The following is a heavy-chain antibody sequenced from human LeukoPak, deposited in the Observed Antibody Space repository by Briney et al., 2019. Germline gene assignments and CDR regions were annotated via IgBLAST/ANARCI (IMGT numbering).Heavy chain of an antibody. J-gene: IGHJ6*02. CDR3: ARVYGDYVYYYYGMDV. D-gene: IGHD4-17*01. CDR1: GYTFTSYY. V-gene: IGHV1-46*01. Sequence: GASVKVSCKASGYTFTSYYMHWVRQAPGQGLEWMGIINPSGGSTSYAQKFQGRVTMTRNTSISTAYMELSSLRSEDTAVYYCARVYGDYVYYYYGMDVWGQGTTVTVSS. CDR2: INPSGGST.